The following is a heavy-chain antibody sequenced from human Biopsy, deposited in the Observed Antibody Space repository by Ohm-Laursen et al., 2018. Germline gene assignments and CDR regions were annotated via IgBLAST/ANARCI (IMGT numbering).Heavy chain of an antibody. CDR2: ISGSGTTI. Sequence: SLRLSCAASGFTFSDYYMSWIRQAPGKGLEWLSYISGSGTTIFYADSVKGRFTVSRDNAKNSLYLQMNSLTVEDTAVYYCARDGAGSYHDYWGRGTLVTVSS. CDR1: GFTFSDYY. V-gene: IGHV3-11*01. D-gene: IGHD3-10*01. CDR3: ARDGAGSYHDY. J-gene: IGHJ4*02.